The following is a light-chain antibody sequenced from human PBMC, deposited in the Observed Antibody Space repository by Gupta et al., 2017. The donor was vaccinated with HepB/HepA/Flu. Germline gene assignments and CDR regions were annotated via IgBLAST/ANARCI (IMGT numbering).Light chain of an antibody. J-gene: IGLJ3*02. V-gene: IGLV1-44*01. CDR3: AAWDDSLNGWV. CDR2: SNN. CDR1: SSNIGSNN. Sequence: QSVLTQPPSASAALRPRFTISSSGSSSNIGSNNVNWYQQLPGTAPKLLIYSNNQRPSGVPDRFSGSKSGTSAALAISGLQAEEEADYYCAAWDDSLNGWVFGGGTKLTVL.